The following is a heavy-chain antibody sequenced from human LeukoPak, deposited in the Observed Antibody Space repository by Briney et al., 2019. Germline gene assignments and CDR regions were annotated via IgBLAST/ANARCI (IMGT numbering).Heavy chain of an antibody. V-gene: IGHV3-23*01. CDR1: GFTFRTYA. CDR3: TKNQILDDTGSWYAY. CDR2: ISDGGGRT. J-gene: IGHJ4*02. D-gene: IGHD6-13*01. Sequence: GGSLRLSCGASGFTFRTYAMSWDRQAPGKGLEWVSGISDGGGRTFYAESVKGRFTVSRGNSKNTLYLRMNSLRAEDTAIYYCTKNQILDDTGSWYAYWGQGTLVTVSS.